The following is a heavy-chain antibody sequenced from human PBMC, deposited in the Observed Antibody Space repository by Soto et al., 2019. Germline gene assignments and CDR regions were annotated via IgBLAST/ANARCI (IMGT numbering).Heavy chain of an antibody. Sequence: VPLVESGGGLVQPGGSLRLSCAASGFSITNTWMHWVRQAPGKGLEWVGRVKSKADGGTADYAAPVKGRFTVSRDDSKNTQYLQMNSLKMEDTAVYYCNSYPDFWGGHTPLWGQGTLVTVSS. CDR1: GFSITNTW. CDR2: VKSKADGGTA. V-gene: IGHV3-15*07. D-gene: IGHD3-3*01. J-gene: IGHJ4*02. CDR3: NSYPDFWGGHTPL.